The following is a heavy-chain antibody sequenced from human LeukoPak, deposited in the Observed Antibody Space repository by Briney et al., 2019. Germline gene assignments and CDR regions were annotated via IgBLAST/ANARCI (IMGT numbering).Heavy chain of an antibody. D-gene: IGHD2-21*01. J-gene: IGHJ4*02. CDR2: INTKGET. CDR1: GVSMSAYQ. V-gene: IGHV4-4*09. Sequence: KTSETLSLTCTVSGVSMSAYQWSWVRQSPEKGLEWIGCINTKGETSYNPSLKSRVTTSVDTSKSQFSLRLTSVTAADTAVYYCATSNDAKIAPFDHWGQGAPDTVSS. CDR3: ATSNDAKIAPFDH.